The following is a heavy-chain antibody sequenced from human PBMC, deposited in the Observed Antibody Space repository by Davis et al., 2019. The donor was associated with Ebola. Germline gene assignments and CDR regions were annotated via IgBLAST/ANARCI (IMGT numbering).Heavy chain of an antibody. Sequence: GESLKISCAASGLTFNKYDMHWVRQAPGKGLEWVAFIRYDGGNEYSADSVKGRFTISRDNSKNTLYLQMNSLRAEDTAVYYCAKEAAVAGDLYYYAMDVWGQGTTVTVSS. CDR2: IRYDGGNE. CDR3: AKEAAVAGDLYYYAMDV. V-gene: IGHV3-30*02. D-gene: IGHD6-19*01. J-gene: IGHJ6*02. CDR1: GLTFNKYD.